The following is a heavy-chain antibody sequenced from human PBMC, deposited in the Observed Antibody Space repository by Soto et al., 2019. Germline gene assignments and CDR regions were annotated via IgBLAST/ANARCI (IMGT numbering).Heavy chain of an antibody. CDR3: AKDVSSRRWFDP. V-gene: IGHV4-34*01. CDR1: VGSFSGYY. D-gene: IGHD3-16*01. J-gene: IGHJ5*02. CDR2: INHSGNT. Sequence: SETLSLTCAVYVGSFSGYYWSWIRQPPGKGLEWIGGINHSGNTNYNPSLKSRVTMSVDTSKNQFSLKMTSVTAADTAVYFCAKDVSSRRWFDPWGQGILVTVSS.